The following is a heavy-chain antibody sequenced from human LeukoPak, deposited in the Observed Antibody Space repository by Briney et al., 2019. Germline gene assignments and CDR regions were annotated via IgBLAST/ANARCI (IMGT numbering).Heavy chain of an antibody. J-gene: IGHJ6*03. CDR2: IYTSGST. D-gene: IGHD3-10*01. CDR3: ARFGIYYYYMDV. Sequence: PSETLSLTCTVSGGSISSYYWSWIRQPPGKGLEWIGYIYTSGSTNYNPSLKSRVTISEDTSKNQFSLKLSSVTAADTAVYYCARFGIYYYYMDVWGKGTTVTVSS. V-gene: IGHV4-4*09. CDR1: GGSISSYY.